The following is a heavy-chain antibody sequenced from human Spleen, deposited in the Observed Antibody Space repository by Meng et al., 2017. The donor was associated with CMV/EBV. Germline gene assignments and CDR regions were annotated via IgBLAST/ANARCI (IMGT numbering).Heavy chain of an antibody. CDR3: ARGDSLHWQY. CDR1: GFTFRRNW. CDR2: IKQDGGEK. Sequence: GESLKISCGASGFTFRRNWMSWVRQAPGKGLEWVANIKQDGGEKYYVDSVKGRFTISRDNAKNSLYLQMNSLRAEDTAVYYCARGDSLHWQYWGQGTLVTVSS. V-gene: IGHV3-7*01. J-gene: IGHJ4*02.